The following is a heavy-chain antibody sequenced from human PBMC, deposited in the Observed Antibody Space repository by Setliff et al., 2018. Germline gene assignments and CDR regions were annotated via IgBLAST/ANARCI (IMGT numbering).Heavy chain of an antibody. J-gene: IGHJ3*02. D-gene: IGHD2-15*01. CDR3: ARLPGYCNGGNCYGYYTFDI. V-gene: IGHV4-39*02. Sequence: PSETLSLTCTVSGGSINSGSYFWAWIRQPPGKGLEWIGSIHYSGSTYYSRSLNSRVTMSVDTSKNHFSLKLPSATAADTAVYYCARLPGYCNGGNCYGYYTFDIWGQGTMVTVSS. CDR2: IHYSGST. CDR1: GGSINSGSYF.